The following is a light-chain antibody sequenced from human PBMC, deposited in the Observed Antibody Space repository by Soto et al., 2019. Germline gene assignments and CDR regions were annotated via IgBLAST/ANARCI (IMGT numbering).Light chain of an antibody. CDR2: EDN. CDR1: SGSIASKY. CDR3: QSYDGSSWV. Sequence: NFMLTQPHSVSESPGKTVTISCTRSSGSIASKYVQWFQQRPGSAPTTMIYEDNQRPSGVPDRFSGSIDSSSNSASLTISGLKPEDEADYYGQSYDGSSWVFGGGTKLTVL. J-gene: IGLJ3*02. V-gene: IGLV6-57*04.